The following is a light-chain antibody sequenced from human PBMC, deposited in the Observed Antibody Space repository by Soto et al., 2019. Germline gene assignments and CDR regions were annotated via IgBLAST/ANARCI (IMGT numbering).Light chain of an antibody. Sequence: DIVMTQSPDSLAVSLGETATINCKSSQSLLYFSNNLDYLTWYQQKPGQPPRLLIYWASTRESGVPDRFSGSWSGTDFTLTITSLQAEDVAVYYCQQYYTTPFTFGPGTKVEIK. J-gene: IGKJ3*01. CDR3: QQYYTTPFT. V-gene: IGKV4-1*01. CDR2: WAS. CDR1: QSLLYFSNNLDY.